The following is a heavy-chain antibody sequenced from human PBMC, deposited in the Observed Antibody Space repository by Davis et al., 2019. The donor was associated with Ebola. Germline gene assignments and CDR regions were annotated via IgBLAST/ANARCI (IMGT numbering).Heavy chain of an antibody. CDR1: RGTVSTYA. V-gene: IGHV1-69*13. CDR2: IIPAFDTP. D-gene: IGHD2-2*01. CDR3: ARVLADCSGTSSYEGLDS. J-gene: IGHJ4*02. Sequence: AASVPVSCLASRGTVSTYAISWVRQAPGQGLEWMATIIPAFDTPNYAQKFQDRVTVTADDSTGTVYMEVRSLRTDDTAMYYCARVLADCSGTSSYEGLDSWGQGTLVTVSS.